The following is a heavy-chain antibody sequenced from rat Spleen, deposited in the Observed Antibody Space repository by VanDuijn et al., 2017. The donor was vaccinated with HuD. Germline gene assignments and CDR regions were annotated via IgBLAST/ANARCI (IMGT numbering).Heavy chain of an antibody. CDR3: TTDLSNWFAY. CDR1: GFTFSNYG. CDR2: ISTSGGST. Sequence: EVELVESGGGLVQPGRSMKLSCAASGFTFSNYGMAWVRQAPTKGLEWVASISTSGGSTYYRDSVKGRFTISRDNAKSTLYLQMDSLRSEDTATYYCTTDLSNWFAYWGQGTLVTVSS. J-gene: IGHJ3*01. V-gene: IGHV5-27*01.